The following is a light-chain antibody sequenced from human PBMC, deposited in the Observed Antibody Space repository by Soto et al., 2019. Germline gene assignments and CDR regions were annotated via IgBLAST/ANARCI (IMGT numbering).Light chain of an antibody. Sequence: EMALTQSPGTLSLSLGERATLSCRARQSIGSSYLAWYQQKPGQAPRLLIYGASTRATGIPDRFSGGGSGTEFTLTISSLQPEDFATYYCQQYNSYSRTFGQGTKVDIK. CDR2: GAS. CDR3: QQYNSYSRT. V-gene: IGKV3-20*01. CDR1: QSIGSSY. J-gene: IGKJ1*01.